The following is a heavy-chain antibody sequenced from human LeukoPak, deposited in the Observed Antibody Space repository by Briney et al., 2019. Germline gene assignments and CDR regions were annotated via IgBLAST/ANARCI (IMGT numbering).Heavy chain of an antibody. CDR3: ARGLYDYGDLYFDY. CDR1: GFTFSSYA. Sequence: GGSLRLSCAASGFTFSSYAMSWVRQAPGKGLEWVSVISGSGDRTNYADSVKGRFAITRDNSKNTLYLQMNSLRAEDTAVYYCARGLYDYGDLYFDYWGQGTLVTVSS. V-gene: IGHV3-23*01. D-gene: IGHD4-17*01. CDR2: ISGSGDRT. J-gene: IGHJ4*02.